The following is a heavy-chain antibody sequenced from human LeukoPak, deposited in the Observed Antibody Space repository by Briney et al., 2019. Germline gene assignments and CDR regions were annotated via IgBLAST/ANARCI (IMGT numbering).Heavy chain of an antibody. V-gene: IGHV4-61*01. CDR2: IYYSGST. J-gene: IGHJ4*02. CDR3: ARIQFPGIAAADY. CDR1: VGSVSSGSYY. D-gene: IGHD6-13*01. Sequence: SETLSLTCTVPVGSVSSGSYYWSWIRQPPGKGLEGIGYIYYSGSTNYNPSLKSRVTISVDTSKNQFSLELSSVTAADTAVYYCARIQFPGIAAADYWGQGTLVTVSS.